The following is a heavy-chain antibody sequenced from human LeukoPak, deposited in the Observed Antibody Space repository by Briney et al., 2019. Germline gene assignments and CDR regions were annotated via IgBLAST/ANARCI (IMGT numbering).Heavy chain of an antibody. Sequence: PSKTLSLTCTVSGGSISSGGYYWSWIRQHPGKGLEWIGYIYYSGSTYYNPSLKSRVTISVDTSKNQFSLKLSSVTAADTAVYYCARGDNWGSGIFDYWGQGTLVTVSS. CDR3: ARGDNWGSGIFDY. J-gene: IGHJ4*02. D-gene: IGHD7-27*01. CDR1: GGSISSGGYY. V-gene: IGHV4-31*03. CDR2: IYYSGST.